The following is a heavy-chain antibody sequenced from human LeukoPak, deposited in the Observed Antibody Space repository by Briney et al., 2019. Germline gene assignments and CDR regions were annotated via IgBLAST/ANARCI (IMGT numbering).Heavy chain of an antibody. D-gene: IGHD5-18*01. CDR2: IYYSGST. J-gene: IGHJ4*02. Sequence: PSETLSLTCTVSGGSVSSYYWSWIRQHPGKGLEWIGYIYYSGSTYYNPSLKSRVTISVDTSKNQFSLKLSSVTAADTAVYYCARDKGGYSYGYDYWGQGTLVTVSS. CDR3: ARDKGGYSYGYDY. CDR1: GGSVSSYY. V-gene: IGHV4-59*06.